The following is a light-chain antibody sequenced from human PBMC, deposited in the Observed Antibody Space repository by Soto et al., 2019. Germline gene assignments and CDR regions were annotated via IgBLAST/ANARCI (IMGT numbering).Light chain of an antibody. CDR2: KAS. Sequence: DIQMPQSPSTLSSSVGARVTITCRASQSISSWLAWYQQKPGKAPKLLIYKASSLESGVPSRFSGSGSGTEFTLTISSLQPDDFATYYCQQYNTFWTFGQGTKVDI. V-gene: IGKV1-5*03. CDR3: QQYNTFWT. J-gene: IGKJ1*01. CDR1: QSISSW.